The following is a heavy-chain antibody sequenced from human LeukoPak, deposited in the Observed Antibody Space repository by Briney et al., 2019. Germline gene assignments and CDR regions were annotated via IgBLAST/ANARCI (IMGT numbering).Heavy chain of an antibody. V-gene: IGHV4-39*07. CDR1: GGSISSSSYY. Sequence: SETLSLTCTVSGGSISSSSYYWGWIRQPPGKGLEYIGSIYYSGRTYYNPSLKSRVTISLDMSKKQFSLKLDSVTAADTAVYYCARGGIQLWSKSDAFDIWGQGTMVTVSS. CDR2: IYYSGRT. J-gene: IGHJ3*02. D-gene: IGHD5-18*01. CDR3: ARGGIQLWSKSDAFDI.